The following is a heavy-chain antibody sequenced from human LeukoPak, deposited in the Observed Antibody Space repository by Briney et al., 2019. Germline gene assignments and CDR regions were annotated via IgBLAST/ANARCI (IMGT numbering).Heavy chain of an antibody. D-gene: IGHD2-21*01. V-gene: IGHV3-23*01. CDR1: GFTFSTYG. J-gene: IGHJ4*02. CDR2: ISGSGSGSGGST. Sequence: GGSLRLSCAASGFTFSTYGMSGVRQAPGKALEWVSGISGSGSGSGGSTYYADSVKGRFTISRDNSKNTLYLQMNSLRAEDTAVYYCTKGTAYPDYWGQGTLVTVSS. CDR3: TKGTAYPDY.